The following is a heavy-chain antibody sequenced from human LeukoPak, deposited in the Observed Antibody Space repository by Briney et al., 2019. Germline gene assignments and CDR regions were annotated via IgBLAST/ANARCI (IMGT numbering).Heavy chain of an antibody. V-gene: IGHV1-46*01. Sequence: ASVKVSCKASGYTFTSYYMHWVRQAPGQGLEWMGIINPSGGSTSYAQKFQGRVTMTRDTSTSTVYMELSSLRSKDTAVYYCARDRYSSSSSSWFDPWGQGTLVTVSS. CDR1: GYTFTSYY. J-gene: IGHJ5*02. CDR3: ARDRYSSSSSSWFDP. D-gene: IGHD6-6*01. CDR2: INPSGGST.